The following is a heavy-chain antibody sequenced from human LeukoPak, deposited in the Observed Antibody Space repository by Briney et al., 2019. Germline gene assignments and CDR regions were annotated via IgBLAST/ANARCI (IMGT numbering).Heavy chain of an antibody. V-gene: IGHV4-59*01. D-gene: IGHD2-2*01. CDR2: IYYSGST. Sequence: PSETLSLTCAVYGGSFSGYYWSWIRQPPGKGLEWIGYIYYSGSTNYNPSLKSRVTISVDASKNQFSLKLSSVTAADTAVYYCARAIPAAIDYYYGMDVWGQGTTVTVSS. CDR1: GGSFSGYY. J-gene: IGHJ6*02. CDR3: ARAIPAAIDYYYGMDV.